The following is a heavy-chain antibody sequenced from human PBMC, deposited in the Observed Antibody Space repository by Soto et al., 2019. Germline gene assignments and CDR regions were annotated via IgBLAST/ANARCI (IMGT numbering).Heavy chain of an antibody. Sequence: PGESLKISCKGSGYSFTRYWISWVRQMPGKGLEWMGRIDPSDSYTNYSPSFQGHVTISADKSISTAYLQWSSLKASDTAMYHCARREVEYSYGWDNYYYYYGMDVWGQGTTVTVSS. CDR1: GYSFTRYW. V-gene: IGHV5-10-1*01. J-gene: IGHJ6*02. D-gene: IGHD5-18*01. CDR2: IDPSDSYT. CDR3: ARREVEYSYGWDNYYYYYGMDV.